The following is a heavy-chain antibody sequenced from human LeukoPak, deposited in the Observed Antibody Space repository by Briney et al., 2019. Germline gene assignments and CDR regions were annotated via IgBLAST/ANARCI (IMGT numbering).Heavy chain of an antibody. V-gene: IGHV3-48*04. D-gene: IGHD3-22*01. CDR1: GVTFSSYS. J-gene: IGHJ4*02. Sequence: PGGSLRLSCAASGVTFSSYSMNWVRQAPGKGLEWVSYISSSGSTTHYADSVKGRFTISRDNAKKSLYLQMNSLRAEDTAVYYCARDNYDSSGYYFVWGQGTLVTVSS. CDR3: ARDNYDSSGYYFV. CDR2: ISSSGSTT.